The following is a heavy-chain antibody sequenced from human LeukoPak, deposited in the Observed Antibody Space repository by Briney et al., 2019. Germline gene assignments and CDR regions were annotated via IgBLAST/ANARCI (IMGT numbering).Heavy chain of an antibody. CDR3: ARHPGIAVAGDAFDF. CDR2: FSYSGST. CDR1: GGSISSSSHY. D-gene: IGHD6-19*01. J-gene: IGHJ3*01. V-gene: IGHV4-39*01. Sequence: SETLSLTCIVSGGSISSSSHYWAWIRRPPGKGLEWIGSFSYSGSTYDNPSLKSRVTISVDTSKNQFSLNLSSVTAADSAVYYCARHPGIAVAGDAFDFWGQGTVVTVSS.